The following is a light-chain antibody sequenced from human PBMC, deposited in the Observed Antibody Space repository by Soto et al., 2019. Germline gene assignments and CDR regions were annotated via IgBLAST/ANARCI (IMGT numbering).Light chain of an antibody. CDR1: QSVLYSSTNKNF. Sequence: IVMTQSPDSLAVSLGERATINCKSSQSVLYSSTNKNFLAWYQQKPGQPPKLLIYWASTRESGVPDRFSGSGSGTDFTLTISSLQAEDVAVYYCQQYYSTPPTFGGGTKVEI. V-gene: IGKV4-1*01. CDR2: WAS. CDR3: QQYYSTPPT. J-gene: IGKJ4*01.